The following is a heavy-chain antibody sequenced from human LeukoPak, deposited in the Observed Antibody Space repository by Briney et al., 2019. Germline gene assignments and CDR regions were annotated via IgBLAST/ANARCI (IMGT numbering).Heavy chain of an antibody. CDR3: ATWSGYYFYFDY. CDR1: GYTLTELS. D-gene: IGHD3-3*01. V-gene: IGHV1-24*01. J-gene: IGHJ4*02. Sequence: ASVKVSCKVSGYTLTELSMHWVRQAPGKGLEWMGGFDPEDGETIYAQKFQGRVTMTEDTSTDTAYMELSSLRSEDTAVYYCATWSGYYFYFDYWGQGTLVTVSS. CDR2: FDPEDGET.